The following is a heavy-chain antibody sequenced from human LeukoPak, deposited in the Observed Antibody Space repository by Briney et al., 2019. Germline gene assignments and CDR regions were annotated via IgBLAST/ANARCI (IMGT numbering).Heavy chain of an antibody. CDR1: GFTFSSYA. J-gene: IGHJ4*02. CDR3: ARDLDIVVVVAATHSGVDY. D-gene: IGHD2-15*01. Sequence: GGSLRLSCAASGFTFSSYAMHWVRQAPGKGLEWVAVISYDGSNEYYADSVKGRFTISRDNSKNTLYLQMNSLRAEDTAVYYCARDLDIVVVVAATHSGVDYWGQGTLVTVSS. CDR2: ISYDGSNE. V-gene: IGHV3-30-3*01.